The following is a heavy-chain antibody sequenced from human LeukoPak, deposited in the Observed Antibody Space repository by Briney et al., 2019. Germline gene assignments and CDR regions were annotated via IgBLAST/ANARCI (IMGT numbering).Heavy chain of an antibody. CDR2: VYPRDSDT. Sequence: GESLKISCKASGYSFSNYWIGWVRQVPGKGLEWMGIVYPRDSDTRYSPSFQGQVTISADKSISTAFLQWSSLKASDTAMYYCARHVGIQVAGPFDYWGQGTLVTVSS. CDR1: GYSFSNYW. D-gene: IGHD6-19*01. J-gene: IGHJ4*02. CDR3: ARHVGIQVAGPFDY. V-gene: IGHV5-51*01.